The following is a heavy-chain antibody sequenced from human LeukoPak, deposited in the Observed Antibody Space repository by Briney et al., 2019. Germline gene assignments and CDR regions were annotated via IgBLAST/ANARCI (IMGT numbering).Heavy chain of an antibody. CDR1: GFTVSSNY. J-gene: IGHJ2*01. Sequence: PGGSLRLSCAASGFTVSSNYMSWVRQAPGKGLEWVSVIYSGGSTYSADSVKGRFTISRDNSKNTLYLQMNSLRADDTAVYYCARFLTPSLWGRGTLVTVSS. D-gene: IGHD4-23*01. CDR2: IYSGGST. CDR3: ARFLTPSL. V-gene: IGHV3-53*01.